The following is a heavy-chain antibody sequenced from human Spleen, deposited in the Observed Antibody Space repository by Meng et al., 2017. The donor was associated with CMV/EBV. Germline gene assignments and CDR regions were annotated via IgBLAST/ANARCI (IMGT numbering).Heavy chain of an antibody. CDR2: INYSGST. J-gene: IGHJ5*02. D-gene: IGHD2-15*01. CDR1: GGSISSGDYY. CDR3: ARVKSREWGGWFDP. Sequence: YGGSISSGDYYWSWIRPPPGKGLECIGHINYSGSTYYNPSLKSRVTMSLDTSQNQFSLKLNSVTAADTAVYYCARVKSREWGGWFDPWGQGTLVTVSS. V-gene: IGHV4-30-4*08.